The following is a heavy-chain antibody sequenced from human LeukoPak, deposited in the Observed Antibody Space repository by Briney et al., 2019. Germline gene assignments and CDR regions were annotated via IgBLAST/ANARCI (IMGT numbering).Heavy chain of an antibody. J-gene: IGHJ4*02. V-gene: IGHV3-30*04. CDR1: GFTFSDHA. CDR3: AKAPRLNYFDY. CDR2: ISYDGNTE. Sequence: GRSLRLSCAASGFTFSDHAMHWVRQAPGKGLEWVAVISYDGNTEFYADSVKGRFTISRDNSKNTLYLQMNSLRAEDTAVYYCAKAPRLNYFDYWGQGTLVTVSS.